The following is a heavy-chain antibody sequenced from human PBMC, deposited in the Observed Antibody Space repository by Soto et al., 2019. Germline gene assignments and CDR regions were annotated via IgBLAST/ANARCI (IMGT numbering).Heavy chain of an antibody. J-gene: IGHJ4*02. CDR1: GFTFSSYG. CDR2: ISYDGRNK. CDR3: AKDDKGRIAVSGLDY. D-gene: IGHD6-19*01. Sequence: QVQLVESGGGVVQPGRSLRLSCAASGFTFSSYGMHWVRQAPGKGLEWVAVISYDGRNKYYADSVKGRFTISRDNSKNTLYLQMNSLRAADTAVYSCAKDDKGRIAVSGLDYWGQGTLVTVSS. V-gene: IGHV3-30*18.